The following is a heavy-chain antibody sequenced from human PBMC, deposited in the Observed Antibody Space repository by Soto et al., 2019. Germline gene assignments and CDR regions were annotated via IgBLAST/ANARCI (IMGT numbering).Heavy chain of an antibody. CDR1: GGSISSYY. D-gene: IGHD3-22*01. J-gene: IGHJ4*02. Sequence: PSETLSLTCTVSGGSISSYYWSWIRQPPGKGLEWIGYIYYSGSTNYNPSLKSRVTISVDTSKNQFSLKLSSVTAADTAVYYCARLDVVGRDSSGYYYFDYWGQGTLVTVSS. CDR3: ARLDVVGRDSSGYYYFDY. CDR2: IYYSGST. V-gene: IGHV4-59*08.